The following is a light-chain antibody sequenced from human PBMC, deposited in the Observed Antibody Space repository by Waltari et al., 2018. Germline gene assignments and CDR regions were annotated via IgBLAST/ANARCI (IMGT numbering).Light chain of an antibody. CDR2: CKN. V-gene: IGLV3-19*01. J-gene: IGLJ2*01. CDR3: NSRDSSGNHLGVV. CDR1: RLRSYY. Sequence: SSELTQDPAVSVALGQTVRITCQGDRLRSYYASWYQQKPGQAPGLVIYCKNNRPSGIPDRFSGSSSGNTAYLTITGAQAEDEADYYCNSRDSSGNHLGVVFGGGTKLTVL.